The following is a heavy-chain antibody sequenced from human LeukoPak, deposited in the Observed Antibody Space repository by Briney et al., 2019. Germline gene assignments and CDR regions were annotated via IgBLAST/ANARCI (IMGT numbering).Heavy chain of an antibody. D-gene: IGHD3-3*01. CDR3: AKDKGGVITIFGVVVTYMDV. CDR2: ISSNGGST. V-gene: IGHV3-64*01. CDR1: GFTFSSYA. Sequence: GGSLRLSCAASGFTFSSYAMHWVRQAPGKGLEYVSAISSNGGSTYYANSVKGRFTISRDNSKNTLYLQMNSLRAEDTAVYYCAKDKGGVITIFGVVVTYMDVWGKGTTVTVSS. J-gene: IGHJ6*03.